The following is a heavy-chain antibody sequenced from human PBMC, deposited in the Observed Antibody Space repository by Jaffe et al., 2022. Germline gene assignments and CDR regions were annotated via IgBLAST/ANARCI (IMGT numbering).Heavy chain of an antibody. Sequence: QVQLQESGPGLVKPSGTLSLTCAVSGGSISSSNWWSWVRQPPGKGLEWIGEIYHSGSTNYNPSLKSRVTISVDKSKNQFSLKLSSVTAADTAVYYCAKNTGYYYGSGSPDYYYYYYMDVWGKGTTVTVSS. CDR3: AKNTGYYYGSGSPDYYYYYYMDV. D-gene: IGHD3-10*01. CDR2: IYHSGST. V-gene: IGHV4-4*02. CDR1: GGSISSSNW. J-gene: IGHJ6*03.